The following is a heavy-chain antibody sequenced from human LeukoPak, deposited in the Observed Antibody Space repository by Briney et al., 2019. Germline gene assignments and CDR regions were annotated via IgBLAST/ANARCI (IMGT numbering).Heavy chain of an antibody. CDR2: IYYSGST. J-gene: IGHJ5*02. CDR3: ARDLDRFWFDP. V-gene: IGHV4-59*12. Sequence: PSETLSLTCTVSGGSISSYYWSWIRQPPGKGLEWIGYIYYSGSTNYNPSLKSRVTISVDTSKNQFSLKLSSVTAADTAVYYCARDLDRFWFDPWGQGTLVTVSS. D-gene: IGHD3/OR15-3a*01. CDR1: GGSISSYY.